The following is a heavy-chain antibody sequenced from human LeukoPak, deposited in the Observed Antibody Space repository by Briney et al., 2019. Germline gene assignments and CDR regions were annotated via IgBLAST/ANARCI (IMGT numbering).Heavy chain of an antibody. CDR3: ARGGYDSSGFPGGWNYYYYMDV. D-gene: IGHD3-22*01. Sequence: GGSLRLSCAASGFTFSSYSMNWVRQAPGKGLEWVSSISSSSSYIYYADSVKGRFTISRDNAKNSLYLQMNSLRAEDTAVYYCARGGYDSSGFPGGWNYYYYMDVWGEGTTVTVSS. CDR2: ISSSSSYI. J-gene: IGHJ6*03. CDR1: GFTFSSYS. V-gene: IGHV3-21*01.